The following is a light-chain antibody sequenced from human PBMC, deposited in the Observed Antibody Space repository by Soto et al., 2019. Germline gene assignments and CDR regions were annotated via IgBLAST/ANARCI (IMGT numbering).Light chain of an antibody. CDR1: QAISSN. J-gene: IGKJ4*02. Sequence: ETVMTQSPANLSVSRGERATLSCRANQAISSNLAWYQQKPGQAPRLLIYGAYTRATGITDRFSGSGSGTDFTLTISRLEPEDSAVYFCQQYGYSPRTVGPGTQVEIK. CDR3: QQYGYSPRT. V-gene: IGKV3-20*01. CDR2: GAY.